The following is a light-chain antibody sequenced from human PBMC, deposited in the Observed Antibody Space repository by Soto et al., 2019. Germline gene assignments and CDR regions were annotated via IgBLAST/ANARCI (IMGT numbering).Light chain of an antibody. CDR2: EVS. CDR3: CSYAGSV. J-gene: IGLJ2*01. CDR1: SSDVGSYNL. V-gene: IGLV2-23*02. Sequence: HSALTQPASVSGSPGQSITISCTGTSSDVGSYNLVSWYQQHPGKAPKLMIYEVSKRPSGVSNRFSGSKSGNTASLTISGLQAEDEADYYCCSYAGSVFGGGTKLTVL.